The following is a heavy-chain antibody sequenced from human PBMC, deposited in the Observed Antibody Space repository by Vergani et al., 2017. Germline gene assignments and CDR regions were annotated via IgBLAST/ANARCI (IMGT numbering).Heavy chain of an antibody. Sequence: EVQLVESGGGLVQPGRSLRLSCAAPGFTFDDYAMHWVRPAPGKGLEWVSGISWKSGSIGSADSVKGRFTISRDNAKNSLYLQMNSLRAEDTALYYCAKDILRVTGSGYPYYFDYWGQGTLVTVSS. CDR1: GFTFDDYA. CDR3: AKDILRVTGSGYPYYFDY. CDR2: ISWKSGSI. V-gene: IGHV3-9*01. J-gene: IGHJ4*02. D-gene: IGHD3-3*01.